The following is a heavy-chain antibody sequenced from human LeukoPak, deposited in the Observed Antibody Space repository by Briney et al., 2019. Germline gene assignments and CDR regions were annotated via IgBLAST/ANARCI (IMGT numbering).Heavy chain of an antibody. V-gene: IGHV3-23*01. CDR3: AKDGRTYYYDSSGYTRGYFDY. D-gene: IGHD3-22*01. CDR2: ISGSGGST. CDR1: GFTFSSYA. Sequence: GGSLRLSCAASGFTFSSYAMSWVRQAPGKGLEWVSVISGSGGSTYYADSVKGRFTISRDNSKNTLYLQMNSLRAEDTAVYYCAKDGRTYYYDSSGYTRGYFDYWGQGTLVTVSS. J-gene: IGHJ4*02.